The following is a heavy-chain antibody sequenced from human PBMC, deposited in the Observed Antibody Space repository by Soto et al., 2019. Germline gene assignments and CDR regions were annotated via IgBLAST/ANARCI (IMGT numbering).Heavy chain of an antibody. CDR3: ARPHQSGGYHRYWYFDR. Sequence: SETLSLTCAVYGGSFSGYYWSWIRQPPGKGLEWIGEINHSGSTNYNPSLKTRVTISVDTSKNQFSLKLSSVTAADTAVYYCARPHQSGGYHRYWYFDRWGRGTLFAVAS. CDR1: GGSFSGYY. D-gene: IGHD1-26*01. V-gene: IGHV4-34*01. CDR2: INHSGST. J-gene: IGHJ2*01.